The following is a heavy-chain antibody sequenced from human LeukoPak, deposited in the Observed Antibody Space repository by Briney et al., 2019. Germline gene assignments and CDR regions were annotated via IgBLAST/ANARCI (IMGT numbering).Heavy chain of an antibody. CDR2: ISHDGSDK. CDR1: GFIFSSYG. J-gene: IGHJ4*02. D-gene: IGHD6-19*01. V-gene: IGHV3-30*18. Sequence: GGSLRLSCAASGFIFSSYGMHWVRQAPGKGLEWVALISHDGSDKYYADSVKGRFTISRDNSKNTLYLQMNSLRAEDTAVYYCEKGYSSGWDYFDFWGQGTLVTVSS. CDR3: EKGYSSGWDYFDF.